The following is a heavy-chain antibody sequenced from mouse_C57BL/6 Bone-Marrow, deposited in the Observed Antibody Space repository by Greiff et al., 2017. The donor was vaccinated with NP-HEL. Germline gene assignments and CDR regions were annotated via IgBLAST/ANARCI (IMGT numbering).Heavy chain of an antibody. CDR2: ISSGGSYT. J-gene: IGHJ1*03. Sequence: EVKLMESGGDLVKPGGSLKLSCAASGFTFSSYGMSWVRQTPDKRLEWVATISSGGSYTYYPDSVKGRFTISRDNAKNTLYLQMSSLKSEDTAMYYCARRDYYGSPYFDVWGTGTTVTVSS. CDR3: ARRDYYGSPYFDV. D-gene: IGHD1-1*01. V-gene: IGHV5-6*02. CDR1: GFTFSSYG.